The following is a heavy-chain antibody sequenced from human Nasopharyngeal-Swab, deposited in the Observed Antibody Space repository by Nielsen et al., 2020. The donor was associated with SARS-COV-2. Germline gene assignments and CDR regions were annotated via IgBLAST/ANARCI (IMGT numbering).Heavy chain of an antibody. Sequence: SVKVSCKASGGTFSIYGVSWVRQAPGQGLEWMGGIIPISGTRNYAREFQGRVIITADESTGTAYLALNFLRSGDTAVYYCARESPLPNDYSGYSKGFDIWGPGTMVTVSS. CDR2: IIPISGTR. J-gene: IGHJ3*02. D-gene: IGHD5-12*01. CDR3: ARESPLPNDYSGYSKGFDI. CDR1: GGTFSIYG. V-gene: IGHV1-69*13.